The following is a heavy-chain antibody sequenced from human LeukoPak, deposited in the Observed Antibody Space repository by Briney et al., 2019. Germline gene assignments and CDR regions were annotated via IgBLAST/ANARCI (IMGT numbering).Heavy chain of an antibody. D-gene: IGHD3-22*01. Sequence: GGSLRLSCAASGFPLKSYWMHWVRQVPGKGLVWVSRIDTVATSPNFADSVKGRFTISRDNAKNTLYLEMNGLRAEDTAVYYCAAGYYDMSGYPFDFWGQGTLVTVSS. CDR1: GFPLKSYW. J-gene: IGHJ4*02. V-gene: IGHV3-74*01. CDR2: IDTVATSP. CDR3: AAGYYDMSGYPFDF.